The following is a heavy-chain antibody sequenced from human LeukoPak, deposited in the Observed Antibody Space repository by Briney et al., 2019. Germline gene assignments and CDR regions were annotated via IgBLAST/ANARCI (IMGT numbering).Heavy chain of an antibody. CDR1: GFTFSSYW. CDR2: IKQDGSEK. CDR3: ARESWQYGDYVLGAFDI. D-gene: IGHD4-17*01. V-gene: IGHV3-7*01. J-gene: IGHJ3*02. Sequence: PGGSLRLSCAASGFTFSSYWMSWVRQAPGKGLEWVANIKQDGSEKYYVDSVRGRFTISRDNAKNSLYLQMNSLRAEDTAVYYCARESWQYGDYVLGAFDIWGHGTMVTVSS.